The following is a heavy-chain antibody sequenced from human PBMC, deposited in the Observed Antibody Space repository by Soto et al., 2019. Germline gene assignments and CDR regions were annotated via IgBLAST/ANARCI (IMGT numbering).Heavy chain of an antibody. Sequence: SETLSLTCTVSGGSVSSGSYYWSWIRQPPGKGLEWIGYIYYSGSTNYNPSLKSRVTISVDTSKNQFSLKLSSVTAADTAVYYCARAVGQMRKVRAIDYWGQGTLVTVSS. V-gene: IGHV4-61*01. CDR3: ARAVGQMRKVRAIDY. CDR1: GGSVSSGSYY. D-gene: IGHD1-26*01. J-gene: IGHJ4*02. CDR2: IYYSGST.